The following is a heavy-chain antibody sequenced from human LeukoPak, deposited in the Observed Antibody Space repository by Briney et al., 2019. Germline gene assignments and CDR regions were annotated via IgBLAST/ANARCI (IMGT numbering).Heavy chain of an antibody. Sequence: TGGSLRLSCAASGFTFSNYAMSWVRQAPGKGLEWVSAITGSGIVTQYADSVKGRFTISRDNSRNTLYLQMNSLRADDTAVYYCVAMVTILDYWGQGTLVTVSS. CDR3: VAMVTILDY. CDR2: ITGSGIVT. CDR1: GFTFSNYA. J-gene: IGHJ4*02. D-gene: IGHD4-17*01. V-gene: IGHV3-23*01.